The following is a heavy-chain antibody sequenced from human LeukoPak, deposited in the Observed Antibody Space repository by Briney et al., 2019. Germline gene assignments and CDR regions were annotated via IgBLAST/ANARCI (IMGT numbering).Heavy chain of an antibody. V-gene: IGHV3-7*01. CDR1: GFSFSTYW. D-gene: IGHD3-10*01. J-gene: IGHJ2*01. Sequence: GSLRLSCAASGFSFSTYWMTWVRQAPGKGLEWVANMKYDGSGIHYVDSVKGRFTISRDNAKNSVYLQMNSLRAEDTAVYYCASSSWYFRLWGRGTLVTVSS. CDR3: ASSSWYFRL. CDR2: MKYDGSGI.